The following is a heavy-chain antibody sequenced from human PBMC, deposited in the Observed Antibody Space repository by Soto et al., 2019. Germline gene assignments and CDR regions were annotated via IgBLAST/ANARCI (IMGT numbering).Heavy chain of an antibody. V-gene: IGHV4-59*08. Sequence: SETLSLTCTVSGGSISSYYWSWIRQPPGKGLEWIGYIYYSGSTNYNPSLKSRVTISVDTSKNQFSLKLSSVTAADTAVYYCARLWFGAYGMDVWGQGTTVTVSS. CDR2: IYYSGST. CDR1: GGSISSYY. J-gene: IGHJ6*02. D-gene: IGHD3-10*01. CDR3: ARLWFGAYGMDV.